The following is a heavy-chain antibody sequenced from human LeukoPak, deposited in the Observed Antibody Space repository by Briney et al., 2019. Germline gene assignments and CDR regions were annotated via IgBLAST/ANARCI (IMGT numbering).Heavy chain of an antibody. CDR1: GASLTSSTYY. Sequence: SETLSLTCSVSGASLTSSTYYWGWVRQPPGKGLEWIGEINHSGSTNYNPSLKSRVTISVDTSKNQFSLKLSSVTAADTAVYYCARRYYGSGSYLHPWGQGTLVTVSS. J-gene: IGHJ5*02. D-gene: IGHD3-10*01. V-gene: IGHV4-39*07. CDR3: ARRYYGSGSYLHP. CDR2: INHSGST.